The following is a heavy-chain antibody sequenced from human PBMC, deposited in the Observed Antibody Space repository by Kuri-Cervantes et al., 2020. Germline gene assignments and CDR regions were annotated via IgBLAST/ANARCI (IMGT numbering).Heavy chain of an antibody. CDR1: GGSISSGSYY. J-gene: IGHJ4*02. D-gene: IGHD3-22*01. Sequence: TLSLTCTVPGGSISSGSYYWSWIRQPPGKALEWLALIYWDDDKRYSPSLKSRLTITKDTSKNQVVLTMTNMDPVDTATYYCANILYYDSSGYYYDGASFDYWGQGTLVTVSS. V-gene: IGHV2-5*08. CDR2: IYWDDDK. CDR3: ANILYYDSSGYYYDGASFDY.